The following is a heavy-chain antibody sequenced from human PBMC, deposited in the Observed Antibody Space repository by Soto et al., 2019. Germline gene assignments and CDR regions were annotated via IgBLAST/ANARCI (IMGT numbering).Heavy chain of an antibody. Sequence: VGSLRLSCVVSGFTISKYWMSWVRQAPEKGLEWVANIKQDGSQKYYVDSVKGRFTISRDNAKNSLYLQMNSPRVEDTAVYYCTRGTELVYCTSTSCPGIDVWGQGTTVTVSS. D-gene: IGHD2-2*01. CDR3: TRGTELVYCTSTSCPGIDV. CDR2: IKQDGSQK. CDR1: GFTISKYW. J-gene: IGHJ6*02. V-gene: IGHV3-7*03.